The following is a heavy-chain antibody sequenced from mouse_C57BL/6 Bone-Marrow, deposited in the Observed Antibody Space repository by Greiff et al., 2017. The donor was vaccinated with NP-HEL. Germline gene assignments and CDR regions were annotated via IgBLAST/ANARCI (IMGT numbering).Heavy chain of an antibody. CDR1: GYTFTDHT. CDR3: ARSSYYYGSSYWYFDV. D-gene: IGHD1-1*01. V-gene: IGHV1-78*01. Sequence: VKLVESDAELVKPGASVKISCKVSGYTFTDHTIHWMKQRPEQGLEWIGYIYPRDGSTKYNEKFKGKATLTADKSSSTAYMQLNSLTSEDSAVYFCARSSYYYGSSYWYFDVWGTGTTVTVSS. CDR2: IYPRDGST. J-gene: IGHJ1*03.